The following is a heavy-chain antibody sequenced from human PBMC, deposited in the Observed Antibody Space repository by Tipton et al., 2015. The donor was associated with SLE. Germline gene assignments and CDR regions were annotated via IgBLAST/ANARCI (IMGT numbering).Heavy chain of an antibody. CDR3: ARDPMGDIVLRL. CDR2: TFSDGST. CDR1: GFAVNSNY. Sequence: SLRLSCAASGFAVNSNYMSWVRQVPGKGLEWVSVTFSDGSTFYADSVKGRFTISRDNSKNTLDLQMNSLRAEDTAVYYCARDPMGDIVLRLWGQGTTVTVSS. V-gene: IGHV3-66*01. J-gene: IGHJ6*02. D-gene: IGHD2-8*02.